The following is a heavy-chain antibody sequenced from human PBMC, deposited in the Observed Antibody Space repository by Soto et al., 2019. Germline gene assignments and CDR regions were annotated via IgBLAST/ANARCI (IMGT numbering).Heavy chain of an antibody. CDR3: ASIAYSVPGFDY. CDR1: GDSIRSINNY. Sequence: SETLSLTCTVSGDSIRSINNYWSWVRQPPGKGLEWIGAIYHSGHTSFNPSLKSRATLSLDYSDNQFSLKLTSATAADTAIYYCASIAYSVPGFDYWGQGTLVTVSS. J-gene: IGHJ4*02. CDR2: IYHSGHT. V-gene: IGHV4-4*02. D-gene: IGHD1-26*01.